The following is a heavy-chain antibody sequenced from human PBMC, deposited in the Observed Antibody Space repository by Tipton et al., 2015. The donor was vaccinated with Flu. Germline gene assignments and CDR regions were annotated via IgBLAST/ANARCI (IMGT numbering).Heavy chain of an antibody. D-gene: IGHD1-14*01. CDR2: VYDDGRT. CDR3: ARDEGGTYPD. V-gene: IGHV3-53*01. J-gene: IGHJ4*02. Sequence: SLRLSCAVSGFTVSTSYMSWVRQPPGKGLEWVSIVYDDGRTYYADSVVGRFAISRDNSKNILYLQMNSLRADDTAVYFCARDEGGTYPDWGQGTLVTVSS. CDR1: GFTVSTSY.